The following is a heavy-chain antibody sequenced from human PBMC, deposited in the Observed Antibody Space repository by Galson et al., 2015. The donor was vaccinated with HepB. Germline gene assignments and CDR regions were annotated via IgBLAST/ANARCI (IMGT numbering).Heavy chain of an antibody. D-gene: IGHD2-21*01. CDR1: GYTFISYD. CDR2: ISAYNGNT. Sequence: SVKVSCKASGYTFISYDISWVRQAPAQGLEWMGWISAYNGNTNYAQKLQGRVTMTTDTSTSTAYMELRSLRSDDTAVYYCARKYCGGDCYSSLFDYWGQGTLVTVS. J-gene: IGHJ4*02. V-gene: IGHV1-18*01. CDR3: ARKYCGGDCYSSLFDY.